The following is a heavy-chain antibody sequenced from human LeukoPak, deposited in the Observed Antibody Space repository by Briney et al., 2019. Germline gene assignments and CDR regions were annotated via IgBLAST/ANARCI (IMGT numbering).Heavy chain of an antibody. D-gene: IGHD3-10*01. CDR2: ISYDGSNK. J-gene: IGHJ4*02. CDR3: AKDGSRGLDY. V-gene: IGHV3-30*18. CDR1: GFTFSSYG. Sequence: GGSLRLSCAASGFTFSSYGMHWVRQAPGKGLEWVAVISYDGSNKYYADSVKGRFTISRDNSKNTLYLQMNSLRAEDTAVYYCAKDGSRGLDYWGQGTLVTVSS.